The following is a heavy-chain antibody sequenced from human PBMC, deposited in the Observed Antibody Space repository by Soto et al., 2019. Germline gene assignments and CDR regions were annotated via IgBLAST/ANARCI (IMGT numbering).Heavy chain of an antibody. J-gene: IGHJ6*02. V-gene: IGHV1-69*01. Sequence: QVQLVQSGAEVKKPGSSVKVSCKASGGTFSSYAISWVRQAPGQGLEWMGGIIPIFGTANYAQKFQGRVTITAVESTSTAYMELSSLRSEDTAVYYCARDGPDYYGSGSYGYYYYGMDVWGQGTTVTVSS. CDR2: IIPIFGTA. D-gene: IGHD3-10*01. CDR1: GGTFSSYA. CDR3: ARDGPDYYGSGSYGYYYYGMDV.